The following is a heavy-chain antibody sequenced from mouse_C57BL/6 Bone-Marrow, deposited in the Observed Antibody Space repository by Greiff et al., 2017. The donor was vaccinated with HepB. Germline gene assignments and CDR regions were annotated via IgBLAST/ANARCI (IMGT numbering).Heavy chain of an antibody. CDR3: ARLRAYVAY. CDR1: GYTFTSYT. Sequence: VQLQQSGAELARPGASVKMSCKASGYTFTSYTMHWVKQRPGQGLEWIGYINPSSGYTKYNQKFKDKATLTADKSSSTAYMQLSSLTSDDSAVYYCARLRAYVAYWGQGTLVTVSA. J-gene: IGHJ3*01. V-gene: IGHV1-4*01. CDR2: INPSSGYT. D-gene: IGHD1-1*01.